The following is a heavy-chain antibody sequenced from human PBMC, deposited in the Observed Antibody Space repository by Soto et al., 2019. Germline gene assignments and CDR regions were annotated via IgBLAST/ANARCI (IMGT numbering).Heavy chain of an antibody. J-gene: IGHJ4*02. V-gene: IGHV5-51*01. CDR2: IYHADSDT. CDR3: ASLLDEEADFDY. CDR1: RNSLTSYW. D-gene: IGHD3-3*01. Sequence: LGEYLKISCKGSRNSLTSYWIGWVRQMPGKGLEWMGIIYHADSDTRFSPSVQGQVTISADQSISTAYLQWSSLKSSDTTMYYCASLLDEEADFDYRGQGSMVTVSS.